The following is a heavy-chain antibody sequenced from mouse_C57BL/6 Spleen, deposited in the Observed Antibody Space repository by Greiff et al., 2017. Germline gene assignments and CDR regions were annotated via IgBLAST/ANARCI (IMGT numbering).Heavy chain of an antibody. Sequence: EVQLQQSGGGLVKPGGSLKLSCAASGFTFSDYGMHWVRQAPEKGLEWVAYISSGSSTIYYADTVKGRFTISSDNAKNTLFLQMTSLRSEDTAMYYCARMGQDYWGQGTTLTVSS. V-gene: IGHV5-17*01. J-gene: IGHJ2*01. D-gene: IGHD3-3*01. CDR3: ARMGQDY. CDR2: ISSGSSTI. CDR1: GFTFSDYG.